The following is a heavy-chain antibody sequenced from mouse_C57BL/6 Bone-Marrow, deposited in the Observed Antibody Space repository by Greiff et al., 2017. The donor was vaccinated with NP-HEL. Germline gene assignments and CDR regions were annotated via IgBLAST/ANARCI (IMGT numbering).Heavy chain of an antibody. D-gene: IGHD1-1*01. CDR3: ARERDYYGAMDY. J-gene: IGHJ4*01. CDR2: IDPSDSYT. V-gene: IGHV1-69*01. CDR1: GYTFTSYW. Sequence: QVQLQQPGAELVMPGASVKLSCKASGYTFTSYWMHWVKQRPGQGLEWIGEIDPSDSYTNYNQKFKGKSPLTVDKSSSTAYMQLSSLTSEDSAVYYCARERDYYGAMDYWGQGTSVTVSS.